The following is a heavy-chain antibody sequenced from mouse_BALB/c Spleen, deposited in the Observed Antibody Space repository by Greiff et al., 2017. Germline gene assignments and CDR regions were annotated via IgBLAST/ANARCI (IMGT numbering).Heavy chain of an antibody. Sequence: VQLQQSGAELVMPGASVKMSCKASGYTFTDYWMHWVKQRPGQGLEWIGAIDTSDSYTSYNQKFKGKATLTVDESSSTAYMQLSSLTSEDSAVYYCARREGNYEGAMDYWGQGTSVTVSS. D-gene: IGHD2-1*01. V-gene: IGHV1-69*01. J-gene: IGHJ4*01. CDR1: GYTFTDYW. CDR3: ARREGNYEGAMDY. CDR2: IDTSDSYT.